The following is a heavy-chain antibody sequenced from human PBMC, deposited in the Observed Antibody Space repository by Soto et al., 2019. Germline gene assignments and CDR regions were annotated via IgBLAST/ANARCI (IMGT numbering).Heavy chain of an antibody. Sequence: QVQLVQSGAEVKKPGASVKVSCEASGYTFTNYYMYWVRQAPGQGLEWMGVITPSGGTTHYAQKFQGRVTMTRDTSTRTVYMELSSLRFEDTAVYYCARDDGGRLLNYGMDVWGQGTTVTVSS. CDR3: ARDDGGRLLNYGMDV. CDR2: ITPSGGTT. J-gene: IGHJ6*02. CDR1: GYTFTNYY. V-gene: IGHV1-46*01. D-gene: IGHD2-21*01.